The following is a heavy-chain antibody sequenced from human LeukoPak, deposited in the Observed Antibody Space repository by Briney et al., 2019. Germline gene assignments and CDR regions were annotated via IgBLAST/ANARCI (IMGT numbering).Heavy chain of an antibody. D-gene: IGHD3-10*01. J-gene: IGHJ3*02. V-gene: IGHV1-2*02. Sequence: ASVKVSCKASGYTFTGYYMHWVRQAPGQGLEWMGWINPNSGGTNYAQKFQGRVTMTRDTSISTAYMELSRLRSEDTAVYYCARDYGSGSYGAFDIWGQGTMVTVSS. CDR2: INPNSGGT. CDR1: GYTFTGYY. CDR3: ARDYGSGSYGAFDI.